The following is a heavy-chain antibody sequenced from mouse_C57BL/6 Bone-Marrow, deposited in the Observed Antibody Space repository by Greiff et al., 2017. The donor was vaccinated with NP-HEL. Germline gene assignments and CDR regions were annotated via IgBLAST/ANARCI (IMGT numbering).Heavy chain of an antibody. CDR2: IHPSDSDT. D-gene: IGHD1-1*01. Sequence: QVQLQQPGAELVKPGASVKVSCKASGYTFTSYWMHWVKQRPGKGLEWIGRIHPSDSDTNYNQKFKGKATLTVDKSSCTAYMQLSSLTSEDSAVYYCAISRITTPAWFAYWGKGTLVTVSA. V-gene: IGHV1-74*01. J-gene: IGHJ3*01. CDR1: GYTFTSYW. CDR3: AISRITTPAWFAY.